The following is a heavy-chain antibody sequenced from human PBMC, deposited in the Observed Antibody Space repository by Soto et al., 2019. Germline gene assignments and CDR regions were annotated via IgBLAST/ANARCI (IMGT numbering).Heavy chain of an antibody. V-gene: IGHV3-15*01. J-gene: IGHJ4*02. D-gene: IGHD1-26*01. Sequence: GGSLRLSCAASVFTFSNAWMSWVRQAPGKGLEWVGRIKSKSDGGTTDYVAPVKGRFTISRDDSKNTLYLQMNSLKTEDTYGYYCTSDTGGSYFDYWGQGTLVTVSS. CDR3: TSDTGGSYFDY. CDR2: IKSKSDGGTT. CDR1: VFTFSNAW.